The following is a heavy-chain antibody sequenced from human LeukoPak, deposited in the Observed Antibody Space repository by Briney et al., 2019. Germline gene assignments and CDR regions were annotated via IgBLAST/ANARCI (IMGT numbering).Heavy chain of an antibody. J-gene: IGHJ4*01. D-gene: IGHD3-10*01. Sequence: GGSLRLSCAASGFTFSDYYMSWIRQAPGKGLEWVSYISSSGSTKYYADSVKGRFTISRDNAKNSYLQMNSLRAEDTAVYYCTRDXXAYGRGXPXYWGXGTXVTX. CDR2: ISSSGSTK. V-gene: IGHV3-11*01. CDR1: GFTFSDYY. CDR3: TRDXXAYGRGXPXY.